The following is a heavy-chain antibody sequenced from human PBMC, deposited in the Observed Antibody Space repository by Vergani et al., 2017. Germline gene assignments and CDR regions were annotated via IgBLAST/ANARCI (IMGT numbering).Heavy chain of an antibody. D-gene: IGHD5-12*01. J-gene: IGHJ6*02. CDR2: IKQDGSEK. V-gene: IGHV3-7*01. Sequence: EVQLVESGGGLVQPGGSLRLSCAASGFTFSSYWMSWVRQAPGKGLEWVANIKQDGSEKYYVDSVKGRFTISRDNAKNSLYLQMNSLRAEDTAVYYCARDGDVDIVATIDYYYGMDVWGQXP. CDR1: GFTFSSYW. CDR3: ARDGDVDIVATIDYYYGMDV.